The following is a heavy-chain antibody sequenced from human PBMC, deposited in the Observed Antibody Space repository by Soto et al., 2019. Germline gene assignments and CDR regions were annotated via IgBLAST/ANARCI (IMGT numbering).Heavy chain of an antibody. V-gene: IGHV3-30-3*02. D-gene: IGHD1-26*01. J-gene: IGHJ4*02. Sequence: PVGSLRLSCAASGFTFSSYAMHWVRQAPGKGLEWVAVISYDGSNKYYADSVKGRFTISRDNSKNTLYLQMNSLRAEDTAVYYCAKTDFSGSYGYWGQGTLVTVSS. CDR3: AKTDFSGSYGY. CDR2: ISYDGSNK. CDR1: GFTFSSYA.